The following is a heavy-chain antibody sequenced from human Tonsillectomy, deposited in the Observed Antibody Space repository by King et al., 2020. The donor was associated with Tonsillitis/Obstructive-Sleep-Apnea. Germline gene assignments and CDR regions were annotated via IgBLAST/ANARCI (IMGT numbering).Heavy chain of an antibody. CDR2: ISWNGGTI. J-gene: IGHJ5*02. CDR3: VKGYTGYDSWFDL. D-gene: IGHD5-12*01. V-gene: IGHV3-9*01. Sequence: VQLVESGGGLVQPGRSLRLSCAASGFTFDDYAMHWVRQAPGKGLKWVSGISWNGGTIGYADSVKGRFTISRDNAQNSLYLQMNSLRAEDTALYYCVKGYTGYDSWFDLWGQGTLVTVSS. CDR1: GFTFDDYA.